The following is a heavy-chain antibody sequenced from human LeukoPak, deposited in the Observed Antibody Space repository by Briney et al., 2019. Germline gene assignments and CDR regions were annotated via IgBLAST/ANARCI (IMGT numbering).Heavy chain of an antibody. D-gene: IGHD5-24*01. J-gene: IGHJ4*02. CDR2: ISGSTSTI. Sequence: GGSLRLSCAASGFTFTTYSMNWVRQAPGKGLEWVSYISGSTSTIKYADSVKGRFTISRDNAKNSLYLQMNSLRVEDTAVYYCAKEGRSLQTYWGQGTLVTVSS. V-gene: IGHV3-48*04. CDR3: AKEGRSLQTY. CDR1: GFTFTTYS.